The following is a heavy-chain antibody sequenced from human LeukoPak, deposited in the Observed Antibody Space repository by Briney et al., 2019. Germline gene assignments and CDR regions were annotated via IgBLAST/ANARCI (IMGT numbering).Heavy chain of an antibody. V-gene: IGHV4-39*07. CDR3: ARAKQWLVGNWFDP. D-gene: IGHD6-19*01. CDR2: INHSGST. Sequence: SETLSLTCTVSGGSISSSGYYWGWIRQPPGKGLEWIGEINHSGSTNYNPSLKSRVTISVDTSKNQFSLKLSSVTAADTAVYYCARAKQWLVGNWFDPWGQGTLVTVSS. J-gene: IGHJ5*02. CDR1: GGSISSSGYY.